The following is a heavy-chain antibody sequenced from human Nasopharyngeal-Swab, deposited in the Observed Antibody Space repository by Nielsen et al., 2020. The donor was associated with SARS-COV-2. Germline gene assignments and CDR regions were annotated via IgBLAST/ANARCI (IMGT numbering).Heavy chain of an antibody. Sequence: GSLRLSCAVYGGSFSGYYWSWIRQPPGKGLEWIGEINHSGSTNCNPSLKSRVTISVDTSKNQFSLKLSSVTAADTAVYYCARGATILYSRQNKYNWFDPWGQGTLVTVSS. J-gene: IGHJ5*02. CDR2: INHSGST. D-gene: IGHD6-13*01. CDR3: ARGATILYSRQNKYNWFDP. CDR1: GGSFSGYY. V-gene: IGHV4-34*01.